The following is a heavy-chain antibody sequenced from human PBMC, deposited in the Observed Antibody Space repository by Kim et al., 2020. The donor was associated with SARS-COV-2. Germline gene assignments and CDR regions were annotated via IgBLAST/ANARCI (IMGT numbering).Heavy chain of an antibody. CDR3: ATVLRYFDWPPYYYYGMDV. V-gene: IGHV1-69*13. CDR1: GGTFSSYA. CDR2: IIPIFGTA. Sequence: SVKVSCKASGGTFSSYAISWVRQAPGQGLEWMGGIIPIFGTANYAQKFQGRVTITADESTSTAYMELSSLRSEDTAVYYCATVLRYFDWPPYYYYGMDVWGQGTTVTVSS. D-gene: IGHD3-9*01. J-gene: IGHJ6*02.